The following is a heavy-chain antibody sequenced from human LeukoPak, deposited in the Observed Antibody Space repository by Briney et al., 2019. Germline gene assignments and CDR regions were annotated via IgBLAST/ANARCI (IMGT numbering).Heavy chain of an antibody. Sequence: PGGSLRLSCAASGFTFSSYAMSWVRQAPVKELEWVSSISGSDYRTDYADTVKGRFTLSRDNSKNTLYLQMNSLRVEDTAVYYCAKEGSGSSYYPFLDYWGQGALVTVSS. D-gene: IGHD3-10*01. CDR2: ISGSDYRT. CDR3: AKEGSGSSYYPFLDY. J-gene: IGHJ4*02. CDR1: GFTFSSYA. V-gene: IGHV3-23*01.